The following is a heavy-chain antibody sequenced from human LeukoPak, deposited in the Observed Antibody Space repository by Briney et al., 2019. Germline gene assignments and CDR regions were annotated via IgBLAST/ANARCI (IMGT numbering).Heavy chain of an antibody. J-gene: IGHJ6*02. V-gene: IGHV3-7*01. Sequence: GGSLRLSCAASGFTFSDSWMSWVRQAPGKELEWVANMNQDGSAKGYVDSVKGRSTISRDNARNSLYLQMSSLRPEDTAVYYCATYTHWVAGDVWGQGTTVTVSS. CDR3: ATYTHWVAGDV. D-gene: IGHD3-16*01. CDR1: GFTFSDSW. CDR2: MNQDGSAK.